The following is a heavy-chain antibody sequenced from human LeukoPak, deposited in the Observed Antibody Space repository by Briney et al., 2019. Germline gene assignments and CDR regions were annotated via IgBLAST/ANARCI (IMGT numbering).Heavy chain of an antibody. Sequence: GGSLRLSCAASGFTFRKYGMHWVRQAPGKGVEWVVVILYDGSNNYYSASVKRLFTISRYNSNITLYLQMNSLRVEYTAVYYCARDVGYDKNWFNPWGQGTLVTVSS. CDR2: ILYDGSNN. V-gene: IGHV3-33*01. CDR1: GFTFRKYG. J-gene: IGHJ5*02. CDR3: ARDVGYDKNWFNP. D-gene: IGHD2-8*02.